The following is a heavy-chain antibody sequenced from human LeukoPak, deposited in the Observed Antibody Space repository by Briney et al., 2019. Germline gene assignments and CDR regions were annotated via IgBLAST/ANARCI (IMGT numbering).Heavy chain of an antibody. D-gene: IGHD4-17*01. CDR3: ARDIMTTVTTMDYYYGMDV. V-gene: IGHV3-11*05. J-gene: IGHJ6*02. CDR2: ISPDATNS. CDR1: GFTFSVYY. Sequence: PGGSLRLSCAASGFTFSVYYMFWVRQAPGKGLVRVSNISPDATNSKYADFVEGRFTISRDNAKNSLYLQMNSLRAEDTAVYYCARDIMTTVTTMDYYYGMDVWGQGTTVTVSS.